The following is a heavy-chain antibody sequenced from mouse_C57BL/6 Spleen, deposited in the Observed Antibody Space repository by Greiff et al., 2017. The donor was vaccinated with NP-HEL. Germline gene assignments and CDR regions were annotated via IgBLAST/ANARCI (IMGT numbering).Heavy chain of an antibody. J-gene: IGHJ3*02. V-gene: IGHV5-12*01. CDR3: ARQGDGY. Sequence: EVQVVESGGGLVQPGGSLKLSCAASGFTFSDYYMYWVRQTPEKRLEWVAYISNGGGSTYYPDTVKGRFTISRDNAKNTLYLQMSRLKSEDTAMYYCARQGDGYWGQRTLVTVSA. CDR1: GFTFSDYY. CDR2: ISNGGGST. D-gene: IGHD2-13*01.